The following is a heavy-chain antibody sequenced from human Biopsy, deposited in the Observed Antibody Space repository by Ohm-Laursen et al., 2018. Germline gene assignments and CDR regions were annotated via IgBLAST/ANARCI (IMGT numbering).Heavy chain of an antibody. CDR1: GDSISSYY. CDR3: AAVDYSAYTTVDH. V-gene: IGHV4-4*07. D-gene: IGHD5-12*01. J-gene: IGHJ4*02. CDR2: IYTSGST. Sequence: SETLSLTYTVSGDSISSYYWTWIRQPAGKGLEWIGRIYTSGSTNYNPSLKSRVTMSVDTSKNQFSLKLTSLTAADTAVYFCAAVDYSAYTTVDHWGQGTLITVSS.